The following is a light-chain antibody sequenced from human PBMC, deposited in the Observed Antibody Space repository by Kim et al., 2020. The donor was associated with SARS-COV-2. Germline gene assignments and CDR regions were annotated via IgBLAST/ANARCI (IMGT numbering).Light chain of an antibody. CDR3: QVWDNNSDHYV. CDR2: YDN. Sequence: SYELTQPPSVSVAPGKTVTVTCGGNNIGSKSLHWYQQKPGQAPVLVIYYDNNRPSGIPERFSGSNSGNTATLTITRVEAGDEADYYCQVWDNNSDHYVFGAGTKVTVL. V-gene: IGLV3-21*04. CDR1: NIGSKS. J-gene: IGLJ1*01.